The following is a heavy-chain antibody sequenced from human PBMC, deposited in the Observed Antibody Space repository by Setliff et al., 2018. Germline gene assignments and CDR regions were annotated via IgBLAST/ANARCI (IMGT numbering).Heavy chain of an antibody. CDR2: IYPGDSDT. J-gene: IGHJ6*02. Sequence: PGESLKISCKGSGYNFNNDWIGWVRQMPGKGLEWMGIIYPGDSDTRYSPSFQGQVTISADKSISTAYLQWSSLKASDTAMYYCARSDYGDYFAWDSYGMDVWGQGTTVTVSS. CDR1: GYNFNNDW. V-gene: IGHV5-51*01. D-gene: IGHD4-17*01. CDR3: ARSDYGDYFAWDSYGMDV.